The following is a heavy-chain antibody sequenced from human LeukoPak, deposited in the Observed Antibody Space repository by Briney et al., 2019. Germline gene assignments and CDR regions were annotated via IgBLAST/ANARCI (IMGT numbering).Heavy chain of an antibody. D-gene: IGHD2-21*02. CDR2: ISSSSSYI. CDR1: GFTFSSYS. Sequence: GGSLRLSCAASGFTFSSYSMNWVRQAPGKGLEWVSSISSSSSYIYYADSVKGRFTISRDNAKNSLYLQMNSLRAEDTAVYYCARRLQVVTAMTYDAFDIWSQGTMVTVSS. J-gene: IGHJ3*02. CDR3: ARRLQVVTAMTYDAFDI. V-gene: IGHV3-21*01.